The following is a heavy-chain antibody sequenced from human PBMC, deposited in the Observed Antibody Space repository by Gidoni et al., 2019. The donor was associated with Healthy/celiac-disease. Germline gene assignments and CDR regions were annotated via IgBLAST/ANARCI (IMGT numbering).Heavy chain of an antibody. CDR3: AKHQQLVLAALDY. CDR1: GFTFSSYA. V-gene: IGHV3-23*01. J-gene: IGHJ4*02. Sequence: EVQLLESGGGLVQPGGSLRLSCAASGFTFSSYAMSWVRQAPGKGLEWVSAISGSGGSTYYADSVKGRFTIFRDNSKNTLYLQMNSLRAEDTAVYYCAKHQQLVLAALDYWGQGTLVTVSS. D-gene: IGHD6-13*01. CDR2: ISGSGGST.